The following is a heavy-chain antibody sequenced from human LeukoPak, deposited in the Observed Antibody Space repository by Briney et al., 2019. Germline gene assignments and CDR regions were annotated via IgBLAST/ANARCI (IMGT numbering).Heavy chain of an antibody. CDR2: ISAYNGNT. CDR1: GHTFTSYD. V-gene: IGHV1-8*01. J-gene: IGHJ4*02. Sequence: ASVKVSCKASGHTFTSYDINWVRQATGQGLEWMGWISAYNGNTNYAQKFQGRVTMTEDTSTDTAYMELNSLRSEDTAVYYCATDSDPWGPAAGTIDYWGQGTLVTVSS. CDR3: ATDSDPWGPAAGTIDY. D-gene: IGHD6-13*01.